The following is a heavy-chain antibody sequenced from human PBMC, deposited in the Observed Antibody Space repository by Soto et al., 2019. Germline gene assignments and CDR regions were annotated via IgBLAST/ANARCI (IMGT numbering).Heavy chain of an antibody. V-gene: IGHV3-33*01. Sequence: GGSLRLSCAASGFTFSSYGMHWVRQAPGKGLEWVAVIWYDGSNKYYADSVKGRFTISRDNSKNTLYLQMNSLRAEDTAVYYCARSGWWQQLEPRLVLDAFDIWGQGTMVTVSS. CDR3: ARSGWWQQLEPRLVLDAFDI. J-gene: IGHJ3*02. D-gene: IGHD6-13*01. CDR2: IWYDGSNK. CDR1: GFTFSSYG.